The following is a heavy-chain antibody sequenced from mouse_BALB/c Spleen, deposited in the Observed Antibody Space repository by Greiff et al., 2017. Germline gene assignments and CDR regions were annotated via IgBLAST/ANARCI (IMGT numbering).Heavy chain of an antibody. CDR2: IDPYNGGT. D-gene: IGHD3-1*01. CDR3: ARWGSSGYGDY. V-gene: IGHV1S135*01. Sequence: EVQLQQSGAELMKPGASVKISCKASGYSFTGYNMYWVKQSHRKSLEWIGYIDPYNGGTSYNQKSKGKATLTVDKSSSTAYMHLNSLTSEDSAIYYCARWGSSGYGDYWGQGTTLTVSS. J-gene: IGHJ2*01. CDR1: GYSFTGYN.